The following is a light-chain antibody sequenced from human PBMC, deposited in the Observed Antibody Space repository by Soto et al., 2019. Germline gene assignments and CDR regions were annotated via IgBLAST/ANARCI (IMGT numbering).Light chain of an antibody. J-gene: IGKJ2*01. CDR3: QQRRNWPT. CDR2: DVP. Sequence: EIVLTQSPATLSLSRQERATLSCRASQSVSSYLDWYQHKPGQAHRPLIYDVPNRATAIRARFSSSGTGTDFTLNISSRVPEPFSIYYWQQRRNWPTFGQGTKLEI. V-gene: IGKV3-11*01. CDR1: QSVSSY.